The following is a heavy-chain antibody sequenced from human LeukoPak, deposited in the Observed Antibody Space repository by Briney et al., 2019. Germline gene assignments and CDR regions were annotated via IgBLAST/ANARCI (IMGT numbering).Heavy chain of an antibody. Sequence: ASVKVSCKASGYTLSNYDINWVRQATGQGLEWLGWINPKSGRTGYAQKFQDRITITRNTSISTAYMELSSLGSEDMAVYFCARETPSRFFDYWGQGTLVTVSS. CDR1: GYTLSNYD. CDR3: ARETPSRFFDY. J-gene: IGHJ4*02. D-gene: IGHD4-23*01. V-gene: IGHV1-8*01. CDR2: INPKSGRT.